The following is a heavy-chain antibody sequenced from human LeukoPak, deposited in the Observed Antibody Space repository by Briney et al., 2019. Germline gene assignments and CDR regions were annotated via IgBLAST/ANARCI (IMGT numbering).Heavy chain of an antibody. J-gene: IGHJ4*02. CDR1: GFTFSSYG. V-gene: IGHV3-30*03. Sequence: GRSLRLSCAASGFTFSSYGMHWVRQAPGKGLEWVAVISYDGSNKYYADPVKGRFTISRDNSKNTLYLQMNSLRAEDTAVYNCASHRGYSYQHFDYWGQGTLVTVSS. D-gene: IGHD5-18*01. CDR3: ASHRGYSYQHFDY. CDR2: ISYDGSNK.